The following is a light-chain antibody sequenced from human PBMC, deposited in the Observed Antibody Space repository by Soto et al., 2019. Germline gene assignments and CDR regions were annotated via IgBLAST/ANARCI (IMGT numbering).Light chain of an antibody. Sequence: DIQMTQSPSSVSASIGDRVTVTCRASQGISTWVAWYQQKPGQAPKLLIYAASNLQSGVPSRFSGSGSGTDFTLTISSLQPEDSATYYCQQDISFPFTFGPGTKVNVK. CDR3: QQDISFPFT. CDR2: AAS. V-gene: IGKV1-12*01. CDR1: QGISTW. J-gene: IGKJ3*01.